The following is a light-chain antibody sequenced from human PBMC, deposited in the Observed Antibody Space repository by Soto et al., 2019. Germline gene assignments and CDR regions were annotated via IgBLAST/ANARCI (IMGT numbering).Light chain of an antibody. Sequence: VIWMTQSPSLLSASTGDRVAIICRMSQGISNYLAWYQQKPGKAPELLIYAASTLQSGVPSRFSGSGSGTDFTLTISCLQSEDFATYYCQQYYSFPRTFGQGTKVDIK. J-gene: IGKJ1*01. CDR1: QGISNY. CDR2: AAS. V-gene: IGKV1D-8*01. CDR3: QQYYSFPRT.